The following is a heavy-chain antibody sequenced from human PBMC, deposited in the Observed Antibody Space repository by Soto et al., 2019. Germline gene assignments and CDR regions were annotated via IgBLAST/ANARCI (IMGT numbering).Heavy chain of an antibody. V-gene: IGHV3-23*01. D-gene: IGHD1-1*01. CDR3: ACGQYKLLSLVFDF. Sequence: GGSLRLSCAASGFTFGSHAMSWVRQAPGKGLEWLATITGTGGSTYYADSVKGRFTISRDNSKNTLYLQMNSLRAEDTAVYYCACGQYKLLSLVFDFCGPATMRTLSS. CDR2: ITGTGGST. CDR1: GFTFGSHA. J-gene: IGHJ3*01.